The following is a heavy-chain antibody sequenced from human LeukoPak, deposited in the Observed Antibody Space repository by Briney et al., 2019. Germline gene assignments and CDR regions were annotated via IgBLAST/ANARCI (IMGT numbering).Heavy chain of an antibody. J-gene: IGHJ6*03. Sequence: PVASVKVSCKASGYTFTGYYMHWVRQDPGQGLEWMGWINPNSGGTNYAQKFQGRVTLTRDMSTSTAYMELSSLRSEDTAVYYCARGGPYSITMVRGANYYYYYYMDVWGKGTTVTVSS. CDR3: ARGGPYSITMVRGANYYYYYYMDV. CDR2: INPNSGGT. D-gene: IGHD3-10*01. V-gene: IGHV1-2*02. CDR1: GYTFTGYY.